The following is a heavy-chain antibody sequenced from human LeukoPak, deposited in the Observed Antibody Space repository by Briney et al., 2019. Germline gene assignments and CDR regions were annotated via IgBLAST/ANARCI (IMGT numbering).Heavy chain of an antibody. V-gene: IGHV3-74*01. CDR1: GFTFSRNW. CDR3: AKSRCSDGSCYLSGGFDF. D-gene: IGHD2-15*01. Sequence: GGPLSLSCAASGFTFSRNWMHWVRQAPGKGLVWVSRIIVDGSSTTYADSVKGRFTISRDNTKNTLYLQMNSLRAEDTAVYYCAKSRCSDGSCYLSGGFDFWGQGTMVTVSS. CDR2: IIVDGSST. J-gene: IGHJ3*01.